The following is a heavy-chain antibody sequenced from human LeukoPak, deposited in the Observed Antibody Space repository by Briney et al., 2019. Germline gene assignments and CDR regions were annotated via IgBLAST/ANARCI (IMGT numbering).Heavy chain of an antibody. V-gene: IGHV4-34*01. CDR3: ARGDAFDI. J-gene: IGHJ3*02. CDR2: INHSGST. CDR1: GGSFSGYY. Sequence: SETLSLTCAVYGGSFSGYYWSWIRQPPGKGLEWIGEINHSGSTNYNPSLKSRVTISVDTSKNQFSLKLSSVTAADTAVYYCARGDAFDIWGQGTMVTVSS.